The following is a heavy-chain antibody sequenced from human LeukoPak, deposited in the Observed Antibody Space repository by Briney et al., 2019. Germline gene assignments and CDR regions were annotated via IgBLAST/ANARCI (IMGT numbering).Heavy chain of an antibody. V-gene: IGHV4-34*01. J-gene: IGHJ5*02. CDR3: ARVLPTVTAINWFDP. CDR2: INHSGST. Sequence: PSETLSLTCAVYGGSFSGYYWSWIRQPPGKGLEWIGEINHSGSTNYNPSLKSRVTISVDTSKNQFSLKLSSVTAVDTAVYYCARVLPTVTAINWFDPWGQGTLVTVSS. CDR1: GGSFSGYY. D-gene: IGHD4-11*01.